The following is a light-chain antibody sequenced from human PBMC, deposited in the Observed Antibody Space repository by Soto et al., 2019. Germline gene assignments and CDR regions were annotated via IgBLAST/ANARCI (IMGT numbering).Light chain of an antibody. V-gene: IGLV1-40*01. CDR1: RSNIGAGYD. J-gene: IGLJ3*02. CDR3: AAWDDSLNGLWV. Sequence: QPVLTQPPSVSGAPGRRVTISCTGSRSNIGAGYDVHWYQQLPGTAPKVLIYSNNQRPSGVPDRFSGSKSGTSASLAISGLQSEDEADYYCAAWDDSLNGLWVFGGGTKLTVL. CDR2: SNN.